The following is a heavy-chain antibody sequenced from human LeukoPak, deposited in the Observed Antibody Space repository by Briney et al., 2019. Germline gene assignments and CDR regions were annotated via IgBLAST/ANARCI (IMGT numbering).Heavy chain of an antibody. J-gene: IGHJ4*02. CDR3: ASYDFWSGYSTDY. D-gene: IGHD3-3*01. Sequence: GGSLRLSCAASGFTFSSHAMSWVRQAPGKGLEWVSAISGSGGSTYYADSVKGRFTISRDNSKNTLYLQMNSLRAEDTAVYYCASYDFWSGYSTDYWGQGTLVTVSS. CDR1: GFTFSSHA. CDR2: ISGSGGST. V-gene: IGHV3-23*01.